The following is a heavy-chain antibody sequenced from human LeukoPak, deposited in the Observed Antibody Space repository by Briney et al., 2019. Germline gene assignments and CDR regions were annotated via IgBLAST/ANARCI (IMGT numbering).Heavy chain of an antibody. D-gene: IGHD6-13*01. V-gene: IGHV1-2*02. J-gene: IGHJ6*02. CDR1: GYTFTGYY. Sequence: GASVKVSCKASGYTFTGYYMHWVRQALGQGLEWMGWINPNSGGTNYAQKLQGRVTMTRDTSISTAYMELSRLRSDDTAVYYCARRKIAAAGMDVWGQGTTVTVSS. CDR3: ARRKIAAAGMDV. CDR2: INPNSGGT.